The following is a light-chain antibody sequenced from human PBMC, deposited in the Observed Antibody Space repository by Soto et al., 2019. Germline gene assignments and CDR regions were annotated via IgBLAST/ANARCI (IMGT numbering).Light chain of an antibody. CDR2: GTS. V-gene: IGKV3-20*01. CDR3: HQYGGSPRT. J-gene: IGKJ1*01. Sequence: EIVLTQFPGTLSLSPGERATLSCRASQRVTSSYLAWYQQKPGQAPRLLIYGTSSRATGIPDRFSGSGSGTDFTLTISRLEPEDFAVYYCHQYGGSPRTFGQGTKVEIK. CDR1: QRVTSSY.